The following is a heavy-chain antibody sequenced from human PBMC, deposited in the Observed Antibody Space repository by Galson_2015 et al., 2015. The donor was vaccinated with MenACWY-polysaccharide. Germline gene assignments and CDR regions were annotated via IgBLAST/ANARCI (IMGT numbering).Heavy chain of an antibody. CDR1: GFTFSTYW. V-gene: IGHV3-74*01. J-gene: IGHJ4*02. D-gene: IGHD5-12*01. CDR2: IKSDGSGT. Sequence: ALRLSGAASGFTFSTYWMHWVRQAPGRGLVWVSRIKSDGSGTKYADSVKGGFTISRDNAKHTLYLQMNRLRAEDSALYYCARGYSAYDWGLGTLVTVSA. CDR3: ARGYSAYD.